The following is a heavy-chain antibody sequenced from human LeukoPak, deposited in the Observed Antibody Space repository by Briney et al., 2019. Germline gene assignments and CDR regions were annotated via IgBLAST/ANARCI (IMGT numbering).Heavy chain of an antibody. CDR1: GDSVSSNSAA. V-gene: IGHV6-1*01. D-gene: IGHD4-17*01. CDR3: ARSPTYGDYYFDY. CDR2: TYYRSQWLY. J-gene: IGHJ4*02. Sequence: PSETLSLTCTISGDSVSSNSAAWNWIRQSPSRGLEWLGRTYYRSQWLYDYAFSLNSRITINSDTSKNQFSLKLSSVTAADTAVYYRARSPTYGDYYFDYWGQGALVTVSS.